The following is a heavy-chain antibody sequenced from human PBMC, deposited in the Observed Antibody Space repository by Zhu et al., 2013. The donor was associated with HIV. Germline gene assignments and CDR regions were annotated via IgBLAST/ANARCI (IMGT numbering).Heavy chain of an antibody. V-gene: IGHV1-8*01. Sequence: QVQLVQSGTEVKKPGASVKVSCTASGYIFTSSGISWVRQATGQGLEWMGWMNPNSGNTGYAQKFQGRVTMTRNTSISTAYMELSSLRSEDTAVYYCARGWGSGFDFDYWGQGTLVTVSS. CDR2: MNPNSGNT. J-gene: IGHJ4*02. D-gene: IGHD7-27*01. CDR1: GYIFTSSG. CDR3: ARGWGSGFDFDY.